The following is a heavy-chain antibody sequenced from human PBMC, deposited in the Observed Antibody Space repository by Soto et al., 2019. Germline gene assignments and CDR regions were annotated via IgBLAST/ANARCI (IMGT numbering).Heavy chain of an antibody. D-gene: IGHD2-2*01. Sequence: GGALRLPCAASGFTFSGFCIRRVRQATGKGLEWVAVISYDGSNKYYADSVKGRFTISRDNSKNTLYLQMNSLRAEDTAVYYCAKEIVVVPAANYYGMDVWGQGTTVTVSS. CDR1: GFTFSGFC. CDR3: AKEIVVVPAANYYGMDV. J-gene: IGHJ6*02. CDR2: ISYDGSNK. V-gene: IGHV3-30*18.